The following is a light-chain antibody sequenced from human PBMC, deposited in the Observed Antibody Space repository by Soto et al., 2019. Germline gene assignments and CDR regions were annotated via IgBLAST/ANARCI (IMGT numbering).Light chain of an antibody. CDR3: QQYNNWPRT. CDR2: GAS. CDR1: QSVSSN. J-gene: IGKJ1*01. Sequence: EVVLTQSPGTLSLSPGERATLSCRASQSVSSNLAWYHQKPGQAPRLLIYGASARATGIPSRFSGSVSGTEFTLTISSLQSEDFAVYYCQQYNNWPRTFGQGTKVDI. V-gene: IGKV3-15*01.